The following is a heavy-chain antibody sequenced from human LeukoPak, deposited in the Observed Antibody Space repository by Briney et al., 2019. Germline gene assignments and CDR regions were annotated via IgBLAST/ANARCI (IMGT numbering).Heavy chain of an antibody. J-gene: IGHJ2*01. CDR2: IIPIFGTA. CDR1: GGTFSGYA. V-gene: IGHV1-69*06. D-gene: IGHD4-17*01. Sequence: GASVKVSCKASGGTFSGYAISWVRQAPGQGLEWMGGIIPIFGTANYAQKFQGRVTITADKSTSTAYMELSSLRSEDTAVYYCARFLDYGDGYFDLWGRGTLVTVSS. CDR3: ARFLDYGDGYFDL.